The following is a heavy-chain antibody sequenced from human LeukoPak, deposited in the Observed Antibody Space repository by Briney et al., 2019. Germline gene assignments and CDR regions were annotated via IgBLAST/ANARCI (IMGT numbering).Heavy chain of an antibody. Sequence: GGSLRLSCAAPGFTFSSYAMHWVRQAPGKGLEWVANINEDGSYKYHADSVKGRLTISRDNAKNSLYLQMNSLRAEDTAVYYCARDATRGGDNDYWGQGTRVIVSS. CDR3: ARDATRGGDNDY. CDR2: INEDGSYK. V-gene: IGHV3-7*01. D-gene: IGHD2-21*02. J-gene: IGHJ4*02. CDR1: GFTFSSYA.